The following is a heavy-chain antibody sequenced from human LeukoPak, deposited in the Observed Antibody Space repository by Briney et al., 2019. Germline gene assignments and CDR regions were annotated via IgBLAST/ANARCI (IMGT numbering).Heavy chain of an antibody. V-gene: IGHV1-69*05. CDR2: IIPIFGTA. CDR1: GGTFSSYA. Sequence: ASVKVSCKASGGTFSSYAISWVRQAPEQGLEWMGGIIPIFGTANYAQKFQGRVTITTDESTSTAYMELSSLRSEDTAVYYCARGGYSGYELALNWFDPWGQGTLVTVSS. CDR3: ARGGYSGYELALNWFDP. J-gene: IGHJ5*02. D-gene: IGHD5-12*01.